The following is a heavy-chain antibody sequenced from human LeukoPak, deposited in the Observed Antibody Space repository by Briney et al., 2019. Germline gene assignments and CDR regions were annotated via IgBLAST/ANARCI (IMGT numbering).Heavy chain of an antibody. D-gene: IGHD3-22*01. CDR1: GFTFNNYA. Sequence: GGSLRLSCAASGFTFNNYAMSWVRQAPGKGLEWVSAISGSGVSTYYADSVKGRFTISRDNSKNTLYLQMNGLRAEDTAVYYCAKVDYYGSSSYYRFFDYWGQGTLVTVSS. CDR2: ISGSGVST. V-gene: IGHV3-23*01. J-gene: IGHJ4*02. CDR3: AKVDYYGSSSYYRFFDY.